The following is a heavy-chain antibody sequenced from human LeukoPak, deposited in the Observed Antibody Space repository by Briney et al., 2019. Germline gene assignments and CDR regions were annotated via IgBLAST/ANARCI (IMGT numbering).Heavy chain of an antibody. CDR1: GFTFSSYA. V-gene: IGHV3-23*01. CDR3: AKDILGGYSSSWYVPPDY. Sequence: GGSLRLSCAASGFTFSSYAMSWVRQAPGKGLEWVSAISGSGGSTYYADSVKGRFTISRDNSKNTLYLQMNSLTAEDTAVYYCAKDILGGYSSSWYVPPDYWGQGTLVTVSS. CDR2: ISGSGGST. J-gene: IGHJ4*02. D-gene: IGHD6-13*01.